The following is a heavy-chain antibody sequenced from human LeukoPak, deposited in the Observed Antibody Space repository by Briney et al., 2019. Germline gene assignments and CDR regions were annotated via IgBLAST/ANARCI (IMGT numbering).Heavy chain of an antibody. D-gene: IGHD6-25*01. J-gene: IGHJ4*02. CDR1: GFTFSSYS. CDR3: ARDSSDVVSDY. V-gene: IGHV3-48*01. CDR2: ISSSSSTI. Sequence: GGSLRLSCAASGFTFSSYSMNWVRQAPGKGLEWVSYISSSSSTIYYADSVKGRFTISRDNAKNSLYLQMNSLRAEDTAVYYCARDSSDVVSDYWGQGTLVTVSS.